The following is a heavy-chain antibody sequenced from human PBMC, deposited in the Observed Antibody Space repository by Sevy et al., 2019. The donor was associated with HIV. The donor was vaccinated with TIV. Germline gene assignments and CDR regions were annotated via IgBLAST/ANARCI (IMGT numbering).Heavy chain of an antibody. V-gene: IGHV3-33*03. Sequence: GGSLRLSCAGSGFTFSNYAMHWVRQAPGKGLGWGAGLWSHGRREYYADFGKGRFTISRDNSKNTVYLHMDSLRTDDTAVYYCAKEDDAFDVWGQGTMVTVSS. J-gene: IGHJ3*01. CDR1: GFTFSNYA. CDR2: LWSHGRRE. CDR3: AKEDDAFDV.